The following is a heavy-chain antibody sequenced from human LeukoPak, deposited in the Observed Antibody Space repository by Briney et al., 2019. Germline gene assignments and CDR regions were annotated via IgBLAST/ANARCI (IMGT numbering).Heavy chain of an antibody. D-gene: IGHD1-26*01. CDR3: AKDVRWVYYGSLDS. V-gene: IGHV3-23*01. Sequence: PGGSLRLSCAASGFTFSSYAMSWVRQTPGRGLEWVSAVSGGGDSTYYRDSAKGRFTISRDNYKNTLYLQMNSLRAEDTAVYYCAKDVRWVYYGSLDSWGQGTLVTVSS. CDR2: VSGGGDST. CDR1: GFTFSSYA. J-gene: IGHJ4*02.